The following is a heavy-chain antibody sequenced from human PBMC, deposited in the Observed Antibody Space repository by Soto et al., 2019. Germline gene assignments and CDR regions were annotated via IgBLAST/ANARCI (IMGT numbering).Heavy chain of an antibody. CDR1: GFTFSSYA. D-gene: IGHD1-26*01. J-gene: IGHJ6*03. Sequence: GGSLRLSCAASGFTFSSYAMHWVRQAPGKGLEWVAVISYDGSNKYYADSVKGRFTISRDNSKNTLYLQMNSLRAEDTAVYYCARGDRIVGATTSYYYYYYMDVWGKGTTVTVSS. CDR3: ARGDRIVGATTSYYYYYYMDV. CDR2: ISYDGSNK. V-gene: IGHV3-30*04.